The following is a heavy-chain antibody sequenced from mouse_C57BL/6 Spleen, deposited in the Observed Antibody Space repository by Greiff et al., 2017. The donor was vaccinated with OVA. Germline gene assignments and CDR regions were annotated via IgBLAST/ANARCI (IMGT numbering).Heavy chain of an antibody. Sequence: VQLQQSGPELVKPGASVKISCKASGYAFSSSWMNWVKQRPGKGLEWIGRIYPGDGDTNYNGKFKGKATLTADKSSSTAYMQLSSLASEDSAVYFCARQLDDAMDDWGQGTSVTVSA. D-gene: IGHD3-1*01. J-gene: IGHJ4*01. V-gene: IGHV1-82*01. CDR1: GYAFSSSW. CDR2: IYPGDGDT. CDR3: ARQLDDAMDD.